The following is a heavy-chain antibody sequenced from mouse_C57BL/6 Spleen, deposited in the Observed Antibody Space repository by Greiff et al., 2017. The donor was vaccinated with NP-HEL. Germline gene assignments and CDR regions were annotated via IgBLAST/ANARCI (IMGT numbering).Heavy chain of an antibody. V-gene: IGHV1-74*01. D-gene: IGHD2-3*01. CDR1: GYTFTSYW. Sequence: QVQLQQPGAELVKPGASVKVSCKASGYTFTSYWMHWVKQRPGQGLEWIGRIHPSVSDTNYNQKFKGKATLTVDKSSSTAYMQLSSLTSEDSAVYYCAISRDGYYNWYFDVWGTGTTVTVSS. J-gene: IGHJ1*03. CDR2: IHPSVSDT. CDR3: AISRDGYYNWYFDV.